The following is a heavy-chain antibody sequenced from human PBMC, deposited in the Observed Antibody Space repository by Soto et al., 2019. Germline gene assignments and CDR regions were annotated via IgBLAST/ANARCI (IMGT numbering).Heavy chain of an antibody. Sequence: ASGKVSCKVSGYTLTELSMHWVRQAPGKGLEWMGGFDPEDGETIYAQKFQGRVTMTEDTSTDTAYMELSSLRSEDTAVYYCATVPQAMIVVVPDYWGQGTLVTVSS. D-gene: IGHD3-22*01. CDR2: FDPEDGET. CDR3: ATVPQAMIVVVPDY. J-gene: IGHJ4*02. CDR1: GYTLTELS. V-gene: IGHV1-24*01.